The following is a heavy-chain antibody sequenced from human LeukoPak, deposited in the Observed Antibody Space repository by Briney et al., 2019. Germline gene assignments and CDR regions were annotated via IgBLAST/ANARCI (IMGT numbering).Heavy chain of an antibody. CDR2: MNPNSGNT. Sequence: ASVKVSYKASGYTFTSYDINWVRQATGQGLEWMGWMNPNSGNTGYAQKFQGRVTITRNTSISTAYMELSSLRSEDTAVYYCERGRRRVIDYWGQGTLVTVSS. D-gene: IGHD4-23*01. CDR1: GYTFTSYD. V-gene: IGHV1-8*03. J-gene: IGHJ4*02. CDR3: ERGRRRVIDY.